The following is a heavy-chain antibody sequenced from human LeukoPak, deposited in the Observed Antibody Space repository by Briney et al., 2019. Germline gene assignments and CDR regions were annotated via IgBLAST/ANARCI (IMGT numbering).Heavy chain of an antibody. V-gene: IGHV3-21*01. D-gene: IGHD1-14*01. CDR3: ARETGIDPYRSFDY. J-gene: IGHJ4*02. Sequence: PGGSLRLSCAASGFTFSSYSMNWVRQAPGKGLEWVSSISSSSSYIYYADSVKGRFTISRDNAKNSLYLQMNSLRAEDTAVYYCARETGIDPYRSFDYWGQGTLVTVSS. CDR2: ISSSSSYI. CDR1: GFTFSSYS.